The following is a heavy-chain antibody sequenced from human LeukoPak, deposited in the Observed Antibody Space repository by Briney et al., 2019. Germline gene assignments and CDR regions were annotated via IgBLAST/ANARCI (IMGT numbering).Heavy chain of an antibody. Sequence: PSETLSLTCTVSGGSISSGSYYWSWIRQPPGKGLEWIGYIYYSGSTYYNPSLKSRVTISVDTSKNQFSLKLSSVTAADTAVYYCARDRRGRFGELFLGQQRHTFDYWGQGTLVTVSS. V-gene: IGHV4-61*01. CDR2: IYYSGST. CDR1: GGSISSGSYY. J-gene: IGHJ4*02. D-gene: IGHD3-10*01. CDR3: ARDRRGRFGELFLGQQRHTFDY.